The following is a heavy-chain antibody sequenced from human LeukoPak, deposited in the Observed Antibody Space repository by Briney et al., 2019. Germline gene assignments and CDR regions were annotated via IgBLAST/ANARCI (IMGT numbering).Heavy chain of an antibody. V-gene: IGHV4-39*07. CDR3: ARVSGGSCYSGCWFDP. CDR2: IYYSGST. D-gene: IGHD2-15*01. J-gene: IGHJ5*02. Sequence: PSETLSLTCTVSGGSISSSSYYWGWIRQPPGKGLEWIGSIYYSGSTYYNPSLKSRVTISVDTSKNQFSLKLSSVTAADTAVYYCARVSGGSCYSGCWFDPWGQGTLVTVSS. CDR1: GGSISSSSYY.